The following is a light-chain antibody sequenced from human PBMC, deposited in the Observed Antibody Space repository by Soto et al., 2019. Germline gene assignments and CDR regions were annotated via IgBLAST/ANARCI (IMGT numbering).Light chain of an antibody. CDR2: DAS. CDR1: QSVSSSY. CDR3: QQYGSSPFA. V-gene: IGKV3D-20*01. J-gene: IGKJ4*01. Sequence: EIVLTQSPATLSLSPGERATLSCEASQSVSSSYLAWYQQKPGLAPRLLIYDASSRATGIPDRFSGSGSGTDFTLTISGLEPEDFAVYYCQQYGSSPFAFGGGTNVDIK.